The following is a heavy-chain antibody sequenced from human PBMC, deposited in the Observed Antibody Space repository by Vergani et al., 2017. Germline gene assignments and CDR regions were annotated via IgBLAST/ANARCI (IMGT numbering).Heavy chain of an antibody. CDR2: ISSSSSYT. CDR1: GFTFSDYY. V-gene: IGHV3-11*05. J-gene: IGHJ5*02. D-gene: IGHD3-3*01. CDR3: ARVGDPSWFDP. Sequence: VQLVESGGGLVKPGGSLRLSCAASGFTFSDYYMSWSRQAPGKGLEWVSYISSSSSYTNYADSVKGRFTISRDNAKNSLYLQMNSLRAEDTAVYYCARVGDPSWFDPWGQGTLVTVSS.